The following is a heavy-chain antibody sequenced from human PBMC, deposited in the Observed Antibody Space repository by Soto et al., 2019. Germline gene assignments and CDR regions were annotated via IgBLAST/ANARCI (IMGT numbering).Heavy chain of an antibody. CDR3: ARDPRGGFCDSSGYYVDY. Sequence: ASVKVSCKASGYTFTSYAIGWVRQAPGQGLEWMGWISAHNGNTNYAQNLQGRVTMTTDSSTSTAYMELRSLRSDDTAVYYCARDPRGGFCDSSGYYVDYWGQGTLVTVSS. CDR2: ISAHNGNT. J-gene: IGHJ4*02. V-gene: IGHV1-18*01. D-gene: IGHD3-22*01. CDR1: GYTFTSYA.